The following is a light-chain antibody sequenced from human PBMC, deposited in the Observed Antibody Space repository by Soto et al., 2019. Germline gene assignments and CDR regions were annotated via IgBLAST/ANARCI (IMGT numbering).Light chain of an antibody. CDR2: SAS. CDR1: PNINSH. J-gene: IGKJ4*01. Sequence: DIQLTQSPSSLSASVGDRVIISCRARPNINSHSAGYQQKPGKAPKLLLHSASRWQSGAPYRFSCTGSGTEFHLLLVSLQPDDVATYYCQQSVATPALTVGGGTSVEIK. CDR3: QQSVATPALT. V-gene: IGKV1-39*01.